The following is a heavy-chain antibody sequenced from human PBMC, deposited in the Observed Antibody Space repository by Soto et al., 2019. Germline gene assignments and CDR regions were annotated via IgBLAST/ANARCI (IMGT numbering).Heavy chain of an antibody. D-gene: IGHD3-22*01. CDR1: GYTFSSYG. J-gene: IGHJ6*02. CDR3: ARDPYYDSSGYYLDYYYYGMDV. CDR2: ISAYNGNT. V-gene: IGHV1-18*01. Sequence: GDSVKVYCKASGYTFSSYGMSWVRQAPGQGLEWMGWISAYNGNTNYAQKLQGRVTMTTDTSTSTAYMELRSLRSDDTAVYYCARDPYYDSSGYYLDYYYYGMDVWGQGTTVTVSS.